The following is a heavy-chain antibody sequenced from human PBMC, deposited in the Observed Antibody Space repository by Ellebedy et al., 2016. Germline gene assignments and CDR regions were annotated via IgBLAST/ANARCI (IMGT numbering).Heavy chain of an antibody. CDR2: ISAYNGNT. V-gene: IGHV1-18*01. CDR1: GYTFTSYG. Sequence: ASVKVSXXASGYTFTSYGISWVRQAPGQGLEWMGWISAYNGNTNYAQKLQGRVTMTTDTSTSTAYMELRSLRSDDTAVYYCARERMTTVTKNAFDIWGQGTMVTVSS. J-gene: IGHJ3*02. D-gene: IGHD4-17*01. CDR3: ARERMTTVTKNAFDI.